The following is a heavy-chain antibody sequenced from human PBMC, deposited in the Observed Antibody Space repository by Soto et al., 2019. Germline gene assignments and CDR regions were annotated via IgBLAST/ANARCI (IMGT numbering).Heavy chain of an antibody. J-gene: IGHJ5*02. Sequence: SETLSLTCAVYGGSFSGYYWSWIRQPPGKGLEWIGEINHSGSTNYNPSLKSRVTISVDTSKNQFSLKLSSVTAADTAVYYCARAQGSSSWYSGWFDPWGQGTLVTVSS. CDR2: INHSGST. V-gene: IGHV4-34*01. CDR1: GGSFSGYY. D-gene: IGHD6-13*01. CDR3: ARAQGSSSWYSGWFDP.